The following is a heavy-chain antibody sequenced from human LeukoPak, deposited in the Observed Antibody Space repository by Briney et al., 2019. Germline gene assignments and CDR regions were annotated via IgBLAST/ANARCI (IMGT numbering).Heavy chain of an antibody. V-gene: IGHV4-31*03. CDR2: IYYSGST. CDR3: ARKGYRFDY. J-gene: IGHJ4*02. Sequence: SETLSLTCTVSGGSISSSSYYWGWIRQHPGKGLEWIGYIYYSGSTYYNPSLKSRVTISVDTSKNQFSLKLSSVTAADTAVYYCARKGYRFDYWGQGTLVTVSS. D-gene: IGHD5-18*01. CDR1: GGSISSSSYY.